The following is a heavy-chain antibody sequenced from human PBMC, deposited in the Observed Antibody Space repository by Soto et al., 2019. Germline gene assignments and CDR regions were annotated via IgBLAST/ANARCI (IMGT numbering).Heavy chain of an antibody. CDR1: GFTFSSYW. Sequence: EVQLVESGGGLVQPGGSLRLSCAASGFTFSSYWMHWVRQAPGKGLVWVSRINSDGSSTSYADSVKGRFTISRDNAXXTLYLQMNSLRAEDTAVYYCARDWGYDYGDYVFDYWGQGPLVTVSS. CDR2: INSDGSST. D-gene: IGHD4-17*01. CDR3: ARDWGYDYGDYVFDY. V-gene: IGHV3-74*01. J-gene: IGHJ4*02.